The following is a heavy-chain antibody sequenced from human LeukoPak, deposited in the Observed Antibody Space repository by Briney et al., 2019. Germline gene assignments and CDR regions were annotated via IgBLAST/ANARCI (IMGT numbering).Heavy chain of an antibody. Sequence: GGSLRLSCAASGFTFSSYAMHWVRQAPGKGLEYVSAISSNGGSTYYANSVKGRFTISRDNSKNTLYLQMGSLRAEDMAVYYCARDSWYYDSSGYYDAFDIWGQGTMVTVAS. D-gene: IGHD3-22*01. V-gene: IGHV3-64*01. CDR3: ARDSWYYDSSGYYDAFDI. CDR2: ISSNGGST. J-gene: IGHJ3*02. CDR1: GFTFSSYA.